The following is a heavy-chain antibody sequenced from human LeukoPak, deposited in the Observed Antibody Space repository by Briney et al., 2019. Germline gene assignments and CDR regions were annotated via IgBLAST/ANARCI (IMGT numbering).Heavy chain of an antibody. Sequence: GRSLRLSCAASGFTFSSYAMRWVRQAPGKGLEWVAVISYNGSNKYYADSVKGRFTISRDNSKNTLYLQMNSLRAEDTAVYYCARSLPGYYGMDVWGQGTTVTVSS. J-gene: IGHJ6*02. CDR2: ISYNGSNK. CDR3: ARSLPGYYGMDV. CDR1: GFTFSSYA. V-gene: IGHV3-30-3*01.